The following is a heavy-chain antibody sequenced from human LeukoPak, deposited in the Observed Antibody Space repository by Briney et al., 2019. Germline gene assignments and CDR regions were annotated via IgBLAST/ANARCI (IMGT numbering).Heavy chain of an antibody. Sequence: SETLSLTCAVSAGSITSSSYYWSWIRQPPGKGLEWIGEINHSGSTNYNPSLKSQVTISVDTSKNQFSLKLSSVTAADTAVYYCARARGVRLGGNSIPSLYYWGQGTLVTVSS. CDR1: AGSITSSSYY. V-gene: IGHV4-39*07. CDR3: ARARGVRLGGNSIPSLYY. D-gene: IGHD4-23*01. J-gene: IGHJ4*02. CDR2: INHSGST.